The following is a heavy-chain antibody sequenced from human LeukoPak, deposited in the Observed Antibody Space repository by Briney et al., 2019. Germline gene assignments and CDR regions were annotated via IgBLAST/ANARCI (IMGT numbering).Heavy chain of an antibody. CDR2: IYYSGST. D-gene: IGHD2-2*01. CDR3: ARHSLPYCSSTSCSRLGNWFDP. CDR1: GGSISSSSYY. J-gene: IGHJ5*02. Sequence: SETLSLTCTVSGGSISSSSYYWGWIRQPPGKGLEWIGSIYYSGSTYYNPSLKSRVTISVDTSKNQFSLKLSSVTAAGTAVYYCARHSLPYCSSTSCSRLGNWFDPWGQGTLVTVSS. V-gene: IGHV4-39*01.